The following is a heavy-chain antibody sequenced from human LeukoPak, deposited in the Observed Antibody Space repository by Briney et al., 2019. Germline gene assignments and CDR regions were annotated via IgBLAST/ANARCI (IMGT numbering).Heavy chain of an antibody. CDR2: IYTSGST. V-gene: IGHV4-61*02. CDR1: GGSISSGSYY. D-gene: IGHD3-22*01. Sequence: SETLSLTCTVSGGSISSGSYYWSWIRQPAGKGLEWIGRIYTSGSTNYNPSLKSRVTISVDTSKNQFSLKLSSVTAADTAVYYCASQYDRSGYYLTPPDYWGQGTLVTVSS. CDR3: ASQYDRSGYYLTPPDY. J-gene: IGHJ4*02.